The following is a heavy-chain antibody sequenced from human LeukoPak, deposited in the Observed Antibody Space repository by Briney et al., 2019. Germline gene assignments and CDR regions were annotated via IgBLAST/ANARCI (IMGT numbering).Heavy chain of an antibody. CDR3: ARGYSSGWYISWFDP. CDR1: GYTFTGYY. V-gene: IGHV1-69*06. J-gene: IGHJ5*02. CDR2: IIPIFGTA. Sequence: SVKVSCKASGYTFTGYYMHWVRQAPGQGLEWMGGIIPIFGTANYAQKFQGRVTITADKSTSTAYMELSSLRSEDTAVYYCARGYSSGWYISWFDPWGQGTLVTVSS. D-gene: IGHD6-19*01.